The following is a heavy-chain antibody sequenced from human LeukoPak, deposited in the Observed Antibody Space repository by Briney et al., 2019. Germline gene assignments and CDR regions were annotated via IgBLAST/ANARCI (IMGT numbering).Heavy chain of an antibody. V-gene: IGHV3-15*01. Sequence: GGSLRLSCAASGFTFSNAWMSWVRQAPGKGLEWVGRIKSKTDGGTTDYAAPVKGRFTISRDDSKNTLYLQMNSLKTEDTAVYYCTTSRQDHYYYMDVWGKGTTVTVSS. CDR2: IKSKTDGGTT. CDR1: GFTFSNAW. J-gene: IGHJ6*03. CDR3: TTSRQDHYYYMDV. D-gene: IGHD2-15*01.